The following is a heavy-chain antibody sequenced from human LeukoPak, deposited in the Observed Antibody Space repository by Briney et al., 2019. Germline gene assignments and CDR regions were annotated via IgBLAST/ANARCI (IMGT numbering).Heavy chain of an antibody. J-gene: IGHJ4*02. CDR2: ISSGSEK. Sequence: PGGSLRLSCAASGFTFDDYAMHWVRQAPGKGLEWVALISSGSEKYYADSVKGRFTISRDNSKNMLYLQMNSLRADDTAVYYCARDLELSAVYYFDSWGQGTLVIVSS. D-gene: IGHD3-3*01. CDR3: ARDLELSAVYYFDS. V-gene: IGHV3-30*04. CDR1: GFTFDDYA.